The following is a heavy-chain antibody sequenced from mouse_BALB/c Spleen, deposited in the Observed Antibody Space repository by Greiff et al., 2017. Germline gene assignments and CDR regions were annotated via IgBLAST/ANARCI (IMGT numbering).Heavy chain of an antibody. D-gene: IGHD2-3*01. CDR1: GFTFSSFG. CDR3: ARWLLRAMDY. Sequence: DVQLVESGGGLVQPGGSRKLSCAASGFTFSSFGMHWVRQAPEKGLEWVAYISSGSSTIYYADTVKGRFTISRDNPKNTLFLQMTSLRSEDTAMYYCARWLLRAMDYWGQGTSVTVSS. J-gene: IGHJ4*01. V-gene: IGHV5-17*02. CDR2: ISSGSSTI.